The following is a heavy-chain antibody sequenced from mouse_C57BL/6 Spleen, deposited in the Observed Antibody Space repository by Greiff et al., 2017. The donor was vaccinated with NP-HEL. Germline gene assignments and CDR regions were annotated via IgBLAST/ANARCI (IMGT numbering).Heavy chain of an antibody. V-gene: IGHV1-7*01. Sequence: VQLVESGAELAKPGASVKLSCKASGYTFTSYWMHWVKQRPGQGLEWIGYINPSSGYTKYNQKFKDKATLTADKSSSTAYMQLSSLTYEDSAVYYCARGYSNLYYAMDYWGQGTSVTVSS. J-gene: IGHJ4*01. D-gene: IGHD2-5*01. CDR3: ARGYSNLYYAMDY. CDR2: INPSSGYT. CDR1: GYTFTSYW.